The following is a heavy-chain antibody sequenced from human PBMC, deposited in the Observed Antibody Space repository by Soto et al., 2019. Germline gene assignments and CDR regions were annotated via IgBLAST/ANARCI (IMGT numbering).Heavy chain of an antibody. J-gene: IGHJ4*02. D-gene: IGHD3-22*01. V-gene: IGHV3-73*01. Sequence: GGSLRLSCAASGFTFSGSAMHWVRQASGKGLEWVGRIRSKANSYATAYAASVKGRFTISRDDSKNTAYLQMNSLKTEDTAVYYCTTSLNYYDSSGYRRNFDYWGQGTLVTVSS. CDR2: IRSKANSYAT. CDR3: TTSLNYYDSSGYRRNFDY. CDR1: GFTFSGSA.